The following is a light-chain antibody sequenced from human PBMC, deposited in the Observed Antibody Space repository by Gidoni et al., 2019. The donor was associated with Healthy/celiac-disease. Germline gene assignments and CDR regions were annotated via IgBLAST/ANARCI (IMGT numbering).Light chain of an antibody. J-gene: IGKJ2*01. CDR1: QSIISR. CDR2: KAS. Sequence: DIQMTQSPSTLSASVGDRVTITCRASQSIISRLAWYQQKPGKAPKLLIYKASSLESGVPSRFSGSGSGTECTITIRSLQPDEFETYYCQQYNSYPYTFGQGTKLEIK. V-gene: IGKV1-5*03. CDR3: QQYNSYPYT.